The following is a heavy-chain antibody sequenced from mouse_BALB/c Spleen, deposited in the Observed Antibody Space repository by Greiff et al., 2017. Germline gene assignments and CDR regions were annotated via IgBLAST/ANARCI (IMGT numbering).Heavy chain of an antibody. D-gene: IGHD2-14*01. CDR3: ARSYRYGYYAMDY. V-gene: IGHV5-12-1*01. CDR2: ISSGGGST. J-gene: IGHJ4*01. CDR1: GFAFSSYD. Sequence: DVHLVESGGGLVKPGGSLKLSCAASGFAFSSYDMSWVRQTPEKRLEWVAYISSGGGSTYYPDTVKGRFTISRDNAKNTLYLQMSSLKSEDTAMYYCARSYRYGYYAMDYWGQGTSVTVSS.